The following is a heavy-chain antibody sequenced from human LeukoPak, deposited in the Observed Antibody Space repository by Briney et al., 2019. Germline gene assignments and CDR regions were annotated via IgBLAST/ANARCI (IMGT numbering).Heavy chain of an antibody. CDR3: ARWVAGTLDGMDV. CDR1: GGSISTSSYY. CDR2: IYYSGST. J-gene: IGHJ6*02. V-gene: IGHV4-39*07. D-gene: IGHD6-19*01. Sequence: SETLSLTRTVSGGSISTSSYYWGWIRQPPGKGLEWIGSIYYSGSTHYNPSLKSRVTISVDTSKNQFSLKLSSVTAADTAVYYCARWVAGTLDGMDVWGQGTTVTVSS.